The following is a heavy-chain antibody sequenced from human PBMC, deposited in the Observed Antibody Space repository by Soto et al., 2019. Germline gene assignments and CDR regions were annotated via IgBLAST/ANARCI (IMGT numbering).Heavy chain of an antibody. V-gene: IGHV3-7*01. Sequence: PXESLQLSFAASGFTFSNYWMSWVRQAPGKGLEWVANIKEDGSERNYVDSVKGRFTISRDNAENSLYLQMNSLRAEDTAVYYCASARHIGPWGQGTLVTVSS. J-gene: IGHJ5*02. CDR3: ASARHIGP. D-gene: IGHD2-21*01. CDR1: GFTFSNYW. CDR2: IKEDGSER.